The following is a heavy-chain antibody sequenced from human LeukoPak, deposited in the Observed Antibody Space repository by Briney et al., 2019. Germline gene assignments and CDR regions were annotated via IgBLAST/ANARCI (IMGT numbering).Heavy chain of an antibody. V-gene: IGHV3-74*01. CDR1: GFTFGNSW. D-gene: IGHD1-14*01. CDR3: VVVVEPPDSDGFDV. Sequence: GGSLRLSCVASGFTFGNSWVHWVRQAPGKGLVWVSLINADGSSTTYADSVKGRFTISRDNARNTLSLQMNSLTIEDTAVYYCVVVVEPPDSDGFDVWGQGTMITVSS. CDR2: INADGSST. J-gene: IGHJ3*01.